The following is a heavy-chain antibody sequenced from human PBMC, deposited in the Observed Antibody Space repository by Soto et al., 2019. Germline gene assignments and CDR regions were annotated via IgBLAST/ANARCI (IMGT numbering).Heavy chain of an antibody. CDR1: GGTFRTSA. Sequence: QVQLVQSGAEVKKPGSSVKVSCKTSGGTFRTSAISWVRQAPGHGLEWMGGIMPVFPTPDYAQKCPGRATITAGESTGPAYMELCGPGSEDTAGYYRTRDNDRRQLGGNCCSSMGVWCQGTTVTVSS. J-gene: IGHJ6*02. CDR3: TRDNDRRQLGGNCCSSMGV. CDR2: IMPVFPTP. D-gene: IGHD2-15*01. V-gene: IGHV1-69*12.